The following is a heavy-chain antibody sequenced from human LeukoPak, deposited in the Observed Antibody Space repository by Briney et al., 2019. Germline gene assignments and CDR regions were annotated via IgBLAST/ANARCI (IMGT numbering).Heavy chain of an antibody. J-gene: IGHJ4*02. Sequence: PGGSLRLSCAASGFTFSSYAMSWVRQAPGKGLEWVSAISGSGGSTYYADSVKGRFTISRDNSKNTLYLQMNSLRAEDTAVYYCAKDVRCSSTSCLFDYWGQGTLVTVPS. D-gene: IGHD2-2*01. CDR1: GFTFSSYA. CDR2: ISGSGGST. V-gene: IGHV3-23*01. CDR3: AKDVRCSSTSCLFDY.